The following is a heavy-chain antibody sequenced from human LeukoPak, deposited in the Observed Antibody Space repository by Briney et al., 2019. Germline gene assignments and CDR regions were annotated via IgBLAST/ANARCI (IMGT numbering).Heavy chain of an antibody. J-gene: IGHJ4*02. CDR2: IKQDGSEK. D-gene: IGHD3-16*01. Sequence: GGSLRLSCAASGFTFNSYWMSWVRQAPGKGLEWVANIKQDGSEKYYVDSVKGRFTISRDNAKNSLYLQMNSLRAEDTAVYYCARETPLGFDYWGQGTLVTVSS. CDR1: GFTFNSYW. CDR3: ARETPLGFDY. V-gene: IGHV3-7*01.